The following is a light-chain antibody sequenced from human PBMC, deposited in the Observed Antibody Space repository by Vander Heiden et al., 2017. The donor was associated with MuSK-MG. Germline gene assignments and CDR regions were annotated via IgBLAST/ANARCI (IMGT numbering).Light chain of an antibody. Sequence: QSVLTQPPSVSAAPGQKVTISCSGSSSNIGNNYVSWYQQLPGTAPKLLMYDNNKRPSGIPDRFSGSKSGTSATLGITGLQTGDEADDDCGTWDSSLSAVVFGGGTKLTVL. CDR3: GTWDSSLSAVV. J-gene: IGLJ2*01. CDR2: DNN. CDR1: SSNIGNNY. V-gene: IGLV1-51*01.